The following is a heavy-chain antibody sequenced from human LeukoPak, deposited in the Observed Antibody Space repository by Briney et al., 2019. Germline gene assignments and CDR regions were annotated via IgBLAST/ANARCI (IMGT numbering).Heavy chain of an antibody. D-gene: IGHD3-3*01. CDR3: ARMGPDDFWSGYSYYYYMDV. V-gene: IGHV3-33*01. CDR2: IWYDGSNK. Sequence: GGPLRLSCAASGFTFSSYGMHWVRQAPGKGLEWVAVIWYDGSNKYYADSVKGRFTISRDNSKNTLYLQMNSLRAEDTAVYYCARMGPDDFWSGYSYYYYMDVWGKGTTVTVSS. CDR1: GFTFSSYG. J-gene: IGHJ6*03.